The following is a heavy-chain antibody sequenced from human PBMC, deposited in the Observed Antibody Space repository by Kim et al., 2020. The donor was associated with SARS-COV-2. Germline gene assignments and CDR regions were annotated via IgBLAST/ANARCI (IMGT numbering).Heavy chain of an antibody. V-gene: IGHV1-46*01. Sequence: ASVKVSCKASGYTFTSYYMHWVRQAPGQGLEWMGIINPSGGSTSYAQKFHGRVTMTRDTSTSTVYMELSSLRSEDTAVYYCARGLGYCSSTSCYTYYYYGMDVWGQGTTVTVSS. CDR2: INPSGGST. CDR1: GYTFTSYY. CDR3: ARGLGYCSSTSCYTYYYYGMDV. J-gene: IGHJ6*02. D-gene: IGHD2-2*02.